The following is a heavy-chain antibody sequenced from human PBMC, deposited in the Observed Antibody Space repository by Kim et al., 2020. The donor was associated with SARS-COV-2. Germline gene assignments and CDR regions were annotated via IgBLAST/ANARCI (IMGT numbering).Heavy chain of an antibody. D-gene: IGHD6-19*01. CDR1: GFTFSGYW. CDR3: SRDYWFRAVAGGEDFQH. CDR2: IKHDGSEK. J-gene: IGHJ1*01. Sequence: GGSLRLSCAASGFTFSGYWMSWVRQAPGKGLEWVANIKHDGSEKDYVDAVKGRCTISRVNAKTSLYLQMNSLIAEDKAVSYCSRDYWFRAVAGGEDFQH. V-gene: IGHV3-7*05.